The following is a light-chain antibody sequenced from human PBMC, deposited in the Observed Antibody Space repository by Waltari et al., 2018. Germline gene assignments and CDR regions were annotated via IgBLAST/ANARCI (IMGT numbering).Light chain of an antibody. V-gene: IGKV3-20*01. CDR1: QSVSRT. CDR2: GAS. J-gene: IGKJ1*01. Sequence: EIVLTQSPATLSLSPGDRATHSCRASQSVSRTLAWYQQKPGQAPRLLIYGASTRATGIPDRFSGGGSGTDFSLTISRLEPEDFAVYYCQHYVRLPATFGQGTKVEIK. CDR3: QHYVRLPAT.